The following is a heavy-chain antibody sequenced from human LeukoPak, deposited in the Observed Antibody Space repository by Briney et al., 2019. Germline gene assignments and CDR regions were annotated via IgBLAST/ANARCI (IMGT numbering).Heavy chain of an antibody. CDR2: INPKRGAT. CDR1: GYTFTDYY. V-gene: IGHV1-2*02. J-gene: IGHJ4*02. D-gene: IGHD3-9*01. CDR3: ARDRGSCDVFTGYQIYYFDY. Sequence: ASVKVSCKASGYTFTDYYIHWVRQAPGQGLEWMGWINPKRGATNYAQNFQGRVTVTRDTSISTVYMELSSLRFDDTAVFYCARDRGSCDVFTGYQIYYFDYWGQGSLVTVSS.